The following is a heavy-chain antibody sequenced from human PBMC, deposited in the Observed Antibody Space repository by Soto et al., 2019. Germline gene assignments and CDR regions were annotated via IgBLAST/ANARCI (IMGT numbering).Heavy chain of an antibody. Sequence: QVQLVQSGAEVQKPGSSVKVSCKASGGTFSSYAISWVRQAPGQGLEWMGGIIPIFGTANYAQKFQGRVTITADESTSTAYMELSSLRSEDTAVYYCARGDYDILTGLMNYYYYGMDVWGQGTTVTVSS. V-gene: IGHV1-69*01. D-gene: IGHD3-9*01. CDR1: GGTFSSYA. CDR3: ARGDYDILTGLMNYYYYGMDV. J-gene: IGHJ6*02. CDR2: IIPIFGTA.